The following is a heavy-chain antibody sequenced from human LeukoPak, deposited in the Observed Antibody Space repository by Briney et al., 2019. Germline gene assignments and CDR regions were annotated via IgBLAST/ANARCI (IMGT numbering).Heavy chain of an antibody. V-gene: IGHV3-21*01. CDR2: ISSSSSYI. J-gene: IGHJ3*02. CDR1: GFTFSNYS. CDR3: ARDVPYYYESSGYYSLGSDI. Sequence: KSGGSLRLSCAASGFTFSNYSMNWVRQAPGKGLEWVSSISSSSSYIYYADSVKGRFTISRDNAKNSLYLQMNSLRAEDTAVYYCARDVPYYYESSGYYSLGSDIWGQGTMVTVSS. D-gene: IGHD3-22*01.